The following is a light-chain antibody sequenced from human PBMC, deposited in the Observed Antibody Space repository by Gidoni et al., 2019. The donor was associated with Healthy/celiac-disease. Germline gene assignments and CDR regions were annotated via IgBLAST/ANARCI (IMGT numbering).Light chain of an antibody. CDR2: GAS. CDR1: QGVSNSY. J-gene: IGKJ5*01. V-gene: IGKV3-20*01. CDR3: QQYGSSPIT. Sequence: EIVLTQSPGTLPLSPGERATLSCRASQGVSNSYLAWYQQKPGQAPRLLIYGASSRATGIPDRFSGSGSGTDFTLTISRLEPEDFAVYYCQQYGSSPITFGQGTRLEIK.